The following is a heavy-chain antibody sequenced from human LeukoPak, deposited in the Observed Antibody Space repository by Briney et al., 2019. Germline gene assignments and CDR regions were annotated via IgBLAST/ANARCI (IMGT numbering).Heavy chain of an antibody. CDR1: GGSISSSSYY. CDR2: IYYSGST. CDR3: ARVWGYCSSATCYLSWIDP. J-gene: IGHJ5*02. Sequence: SETLSLTCTVSGGSISSSSYYWAWIRQPPGKGLEWIGRIYYSGSTYYNPSLKSRVTISVDTSKNQYSLKLTSVTAADTAAYYCARVWGYCSSATCYLSWIDPWGQGTLVTVSS. V-gene: IGHV4-39*01. D-gene: IGHD2-2*01.